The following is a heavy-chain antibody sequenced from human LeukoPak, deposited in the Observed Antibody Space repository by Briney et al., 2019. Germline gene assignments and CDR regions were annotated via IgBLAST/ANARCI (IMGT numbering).Heavy chain of an antibody. CDR1: GFTFTSYA. V-gene: IGHV3-64D*06. CDR2: INNNGGTT. CDR3: VKVGTSGWPGPYYFDC. J-gene: IGHJ4*02. D-gene: IGHD6-19*01. Sequence: GGSLRLSCSASGFTFTSYAMHWVRQAPRKGLQYVSAINNNGGTTFYADSVKGRFTISRDNSKNTLYLQMSSLRAEDTAVYYCVKVGTSGWPGPYYFDCWGQGTLVTVSS.